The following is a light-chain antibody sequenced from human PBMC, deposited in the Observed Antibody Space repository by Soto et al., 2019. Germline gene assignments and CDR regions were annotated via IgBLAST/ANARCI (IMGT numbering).Light chain of an antibody. CDR2: GTS. J-gene: IGKJ3*01. CDR3: QQYGSSSFT. Sequence: EIVLTQSPGTLSLSPGERATLSCRASQSVSSSYSAWYQQKPGQAPRLLIYGTSSRATGIPDRFSGSGSGTDFSFTISRLEPEDFAVYYCQQYGSSSFTFGPGTKVDIK. CDR1: QSVSSSY. V-gene: IGKV3-20*01.